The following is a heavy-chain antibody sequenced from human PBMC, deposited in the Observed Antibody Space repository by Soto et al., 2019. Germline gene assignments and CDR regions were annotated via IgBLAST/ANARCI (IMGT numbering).Heavy chain of an antibody. Sequence: PSETLSLTCTVSGGSISSYYWSWIRQPPGKGLEWLGYIYYSGSTNYNPSLNSRVTISVDTSKNQFSLKLSSVTVADTAVYYCARAGGLLWFGEPPYFDPLGPGTLVTVSS. CDR1: GGSISSYY. D-gene: IGHD3-10*01. CDR2: IYYSGST. V-gene: IGHV4-59*01. J-gene: IGHJ5*02. CDR3: ARAGGLLWFGEPPYFDP.